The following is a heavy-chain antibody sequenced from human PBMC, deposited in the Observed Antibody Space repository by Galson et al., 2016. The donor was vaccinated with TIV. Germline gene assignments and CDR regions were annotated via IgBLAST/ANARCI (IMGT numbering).Heavy chain of an antibody. Sequence: SLRLSCAASGFTFSRFGMHWVRQAPGKGLEWVAVISYDGSNKYYADSVKGRLTISRDKSKNTLYLQMNSLRAEDTAVYYCAKDRDLYPPFMGTFDHWGQGTMVTVSS. J-gene: IGHJ4*02. CDR2: ISYDGSNK. D-gene: IGHD7-27*01. CDR3: AKDRDLYPPFMGTFDH. CDR1: GFTFSRFG. V-gene: IGHV3-30*18.